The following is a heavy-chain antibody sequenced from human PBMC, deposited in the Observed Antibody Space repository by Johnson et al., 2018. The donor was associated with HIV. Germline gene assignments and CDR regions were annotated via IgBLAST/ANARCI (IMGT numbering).Heavy chain of an antibody. CDR1: GFTFDDYG. J-gene: IGHJ3*02. CDR3: ARDLVVGDHSTPLSHAFDI. Sequence: VLLVESGGGVVRPGGSLRLSCAASGFTFDDYGMNWVRQAPGKGLEWVSVIYSGGNTYYADTVKGRFTISRDSSKNTLYLQMNNLRAEDTAVYYCARDLVVGDHSTPLSHAFDIWGQGTMVTVSS. V-gene: IGHV3-66*01. D-gene: IGHD1-26*01. CDR2: IYSGGNT.